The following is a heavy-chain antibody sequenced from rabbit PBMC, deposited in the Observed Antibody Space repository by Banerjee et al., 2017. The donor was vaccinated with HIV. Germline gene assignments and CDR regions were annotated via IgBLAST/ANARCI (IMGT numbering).Heavy chain of an antibody. J-gene: IGHJ4*01. Sequence: QSLEESGGDLVKPGASLTLTCTASGFSFSSSYYMCWVRQAPGKGLEWIACIAAGSSTSAYYASWAKGRFTISKTSSTTVTLQMTSLTAADTATYFCVRYGHSYAPLNFWGPGTLVTIS. CDR2: IAAGSSTSA. CDR3: VRYGHSYAPLNF. CDR1: GFSFSSSYY. D-gene: IGHD6-1*01. V-gene: IGHV1S40*01.